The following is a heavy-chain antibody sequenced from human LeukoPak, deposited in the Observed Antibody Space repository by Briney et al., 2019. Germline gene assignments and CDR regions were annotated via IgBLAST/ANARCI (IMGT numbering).Heavy chain of an antibody. Sequence: SETLSLTCTVPGGSISSYYWSWIRQPPGKGLEWIGYIYYSGSTNYNPSLKSRVTISVDTSKNQFSLKLSSVTAADTAVYYCARGPQYSSGNFDYWGQGTLVTVSS. D-gene: IGHD6-19*01. CDR1: GGSISSYY. CDR2: IYYSGST. V-gene: IGHV4-59*01. CDR3: ARGPQYSSGNFDY. J-gene: IGHJ4*02.